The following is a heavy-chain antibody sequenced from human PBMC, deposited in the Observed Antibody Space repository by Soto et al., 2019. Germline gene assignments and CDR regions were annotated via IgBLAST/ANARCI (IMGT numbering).Heavy chain of an antibody. CDR3: ARGVHYDILTGYFIDY. CDR1: GGSISSYY. D-gene: IGHD3-9*01. CDR2: IYYSGST. Sequence: SETLSLTCTVSGGSISSYYWSWIRQPPGKGLEWIGYIYYSGSTNYNPSLKSRVTISVDTSKNQFSLKLSSVTAADTAVYYCARGVHYDILTGYFIDYWGQGTLVTVSS. J-gene: IGHJ4*02. V-gene: IGHV4-59*01.